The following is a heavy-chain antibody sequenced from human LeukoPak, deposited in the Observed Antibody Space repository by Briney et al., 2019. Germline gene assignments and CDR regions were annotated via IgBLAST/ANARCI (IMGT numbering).Heavy chain of an antibody. CDR2: IYYSGST. CDR3: ARLYSSGRRHVDY. V-gene: IGHV4-39*01. D-gene: IGHD6-19*01. J-gene: IGHJ4*02. Sequence: PSETLSLTCTVSGGSISSSSYYWGWIRQPPGKGLEWIGSIYYSGSTYYNPSLKSRVTISVDTSKNQFSLKLSSVTAADTAVYYCARLYSSGRRHVDYWGQGTLVTVSS. CDR1: GGSISSSSYY.